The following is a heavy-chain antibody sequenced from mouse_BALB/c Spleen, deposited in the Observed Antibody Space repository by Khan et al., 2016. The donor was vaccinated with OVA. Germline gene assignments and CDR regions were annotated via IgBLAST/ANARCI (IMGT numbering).Heavy chain of an antibody. J-gene: IGHJ3*01. V-gene: IGHV3-2*02. D-gene: IGHD4-1*01. CDR3: AMGRTY. Sequence: EVKLQESGPGLVKPSQSLSLTCTVTGYSITSDYAWNWIRQFPGNKLEWMGYISYSGRTSYNPSLKSRISVTRCTSKNQFFLQLNSVTTEDTATYYCAMGRTYWGQGTLVTVSA. CDR1: GYSITSDYA. CDR2: ISYSGRT.